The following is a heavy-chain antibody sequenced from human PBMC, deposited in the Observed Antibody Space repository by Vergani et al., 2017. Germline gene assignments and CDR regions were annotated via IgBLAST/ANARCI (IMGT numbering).Heavy chain of an antibody. D-gene: IGHD2-2*01. CDR1: GFTFSSYG. Sequence: QVQLVESGGGVVQPGGSLRLSCAASGFTFSSYGINWVRQAPGKGLEWVAFIRYDGSDKYYADSVKGRFTISRDNSNTTLYLQRNSLRAEDTAVYYCAKERARGSTSCFDYWGQGTLVTVSS. J-gene: IGHJ4*02. CDR3: AKERARGSTSCFDY. V-gene: IGHV3-30*02. CDR2: IRYDGSDK.